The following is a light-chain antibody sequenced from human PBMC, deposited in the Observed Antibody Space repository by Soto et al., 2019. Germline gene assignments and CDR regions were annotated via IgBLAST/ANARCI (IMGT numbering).Light chain of an antibody. Sequence: SVQTQPHTPSGSPAQSVTISCPGTSSDVGGYKYVSWYQHHPGKAPKLIIYDVTERPSGVADRFSGSRSGNTASLTISGLQAEDEADYYCCSYTGSYSYVFGIGTKVTVL. CDR2: DVT. V-gene: IGLV2-11*01. J-gene: IGLJ1*01. CDR1: SSDVGGYKY. CDR3: CSYTGSYSYV.